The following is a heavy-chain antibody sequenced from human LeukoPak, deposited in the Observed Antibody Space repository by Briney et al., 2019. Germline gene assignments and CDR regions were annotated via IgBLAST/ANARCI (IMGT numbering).Heavy chain of an antibody. J-gene: IGHJ4*02. CDR3: ARDGGSFRRPFDY. CDR1: GFTVSNYY. V-gene: IGHV3-53*01. CDR2: IYSGGTT. Sequence: GGSLGLSCAASGFTVSNYYMSWVRQAPGKGLEWVSIIYSGGTTYYADSVKGRFTVSRDHSKNTLYFQMNSLRAEDTATYYCARDGGSFRRPFDYWGQGTLVTVSS. D-gene: IGHD1-26*01.